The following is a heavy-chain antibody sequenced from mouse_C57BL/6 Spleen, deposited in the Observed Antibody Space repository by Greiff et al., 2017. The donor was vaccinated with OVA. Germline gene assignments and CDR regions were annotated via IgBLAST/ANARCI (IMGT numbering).Heavy chain of an antibody. CDR1: GFTFNTYA. V-gene: IGHV10-3*01. Sequence: DVQLVESGGGLVQPKGSLKLSCAASGFTFNTYAMHWVRQAPGKGLEWVARIRSKSSNYATYYADSVKDRFTISRDDSQSMLYLQMNNLKTEDTAMYYCVRDGPDGYYVGYFDVWGTGTTVTVSS. D-gene: IGHD2-3*01. CDR3: VRDGPDGYYVGYFDV. CDR2: IRSKSSNYAT. J-gene: IGHJ1*03.